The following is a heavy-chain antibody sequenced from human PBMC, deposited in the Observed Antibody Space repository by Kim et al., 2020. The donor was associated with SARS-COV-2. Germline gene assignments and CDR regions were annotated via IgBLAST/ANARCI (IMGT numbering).Heavy chain of an antibody. CDR1: GDTFRNYG. V-gene: IGHV1-69*13. CDR3: ARDRYTSTWDALDI. Sequence: SVKVSCKASGDTFRNYGLSWVRQAPGQGLEWVGGIIPAFGTTSYTQKFQGRVTITADEFTSTVYMEVSSLRSEDTAIYYCARDRYTSTWDALDIWGHGTMVTVSS. CDR2: IIPAFGTT. D-gene: IGHD6-13*01. J-gene: IGHJ3*02.